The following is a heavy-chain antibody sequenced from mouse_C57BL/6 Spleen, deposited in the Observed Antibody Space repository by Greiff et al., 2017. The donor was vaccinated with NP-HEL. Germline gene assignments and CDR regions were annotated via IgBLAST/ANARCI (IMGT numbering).Heavy chain of an antibody. J-gene: IGHJ2*01. CDR2: IDPSDSET. D-gene: IGHD1-1*01. V-gene: IGHV1-52*01. CDR1: GYTFTSYW. Sequence: QVQLKQPGAELVRPGSSVKLSCKASGYTFTSYWMHWVKQRPIQGLEWIGNIDPSDSETHYNQKFKDKATLTVDKSSSTAYMQLSSLTSEDSAVYYCARDLDYGSSDYWGQGTTLTVSS. CDR3: ARDLDYGSSDY.